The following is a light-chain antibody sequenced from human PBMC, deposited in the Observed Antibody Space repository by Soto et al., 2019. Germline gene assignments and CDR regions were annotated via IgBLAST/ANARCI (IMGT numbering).Light chain of an antibody. V-gene: IGKV2-30*02. Sequence: DVVLTQSPLSLPVTLGQPASISCRSSQSFVHSAGNTYLHWFQQRPGQSPRRLIYRVSTRDSGVPDRFSGGGSGTDFTLKISRVEAEDVGVYYCMEGTYWPQTFGQGTKLEIK. J-gene: IGKJ2*01. CDR3: MEGTYWPQT. CDR2: RVS. CDR1: QSFVHSAGNTY.